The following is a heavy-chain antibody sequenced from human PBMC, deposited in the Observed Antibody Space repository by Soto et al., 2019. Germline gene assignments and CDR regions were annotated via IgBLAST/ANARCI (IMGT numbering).Heavy chain of an antibody. J-gene: IGHJ6*02. Sequence: NPSETLSLTCAVYGGSFSGYYWSWIRQPPGKGLEWIGEINHSGSTNYNPSLKSRVTISVDTSKNQFSLKLSSVTAADTAVYYCARVRVAAAGTRCYYYYGMDVWGQGTTVTVSS. D-gene: IGHD6-13*01. CDR2: INHSGST. V-gene: IGHV4-34*01. CDR3: ARVRVAAAGTRCYYYYGMDV. CDR1: GGSFSGYY.